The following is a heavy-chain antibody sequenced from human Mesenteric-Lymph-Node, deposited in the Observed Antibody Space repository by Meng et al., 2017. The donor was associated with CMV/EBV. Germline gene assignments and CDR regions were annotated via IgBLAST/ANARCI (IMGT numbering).Heavy chain of an antibody. CDR3: ARGVVPACAFDI. CDR2: INHSGST. Sequence: SQTLSLTCAVYGGSFSGYYWSWIRQPPGKGLEWIGEINHSGSTNYNPSLKSRVTISVDTSKNQISLKLSSVTAADTAVYYCARGVVPACAFDIWGQGTMVTVSS. V-gene: IGHV4-34*01. D-gene: IGHD2-2*01. J-gene: IGHJ3*02. CDR1: GGSFSGYY.